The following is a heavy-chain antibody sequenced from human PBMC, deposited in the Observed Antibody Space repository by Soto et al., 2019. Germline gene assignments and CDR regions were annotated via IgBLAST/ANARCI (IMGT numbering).Heavy chain of an antibody. CDR1: GFSFGSYA. Sequence: GGSLRLSCAASGFSFGSYALSWVRQAPGKGLEWVSTISGSDGKTFYADSVKGRFPISRDTSQNTLYLQMNSLRADDTAIYYCARWSYLDYWGQGTQVTVSS. J-gene: IGHJ4*02. D-gene: IGHD3-3*01. CDR2: ISGSDGKT. V-gene: IGHV3-23*01. CDR3: ARWSYLDY.